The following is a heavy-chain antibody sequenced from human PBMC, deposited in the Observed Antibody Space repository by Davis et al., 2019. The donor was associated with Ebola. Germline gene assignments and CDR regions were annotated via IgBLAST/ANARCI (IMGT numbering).Heavy chain of an antibody. CDR2: IYDSGRT. J-gene: IGHJ4*02. CDR1: GVSISRHY. V-gene: IGHV4-59*11. D-gene: IGHD3-10*01. CDR3: ARFGWGAY. Sequence: PSETLSLTCTVSGVSISRHYWNWFRQPPGKGLEWIGIIYDSGRTNYNPSLKSRVTISADTSKNQFSLNLSSLTAADTAVYFCARFGWGAYWGQGTLVTVSA.